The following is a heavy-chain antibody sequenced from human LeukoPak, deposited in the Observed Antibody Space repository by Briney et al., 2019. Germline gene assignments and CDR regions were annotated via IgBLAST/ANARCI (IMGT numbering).Heavy chain of an antibody. CDR3: ARHLPSTLYYDSSSYPPDDY. D-gene: IGHD3-22*01. CDR2: IDPDDSYT. Sequence: GESLKISCKGSGYSFTSYWISWVRQMPGKGLEWMGRIDPDDSYTNFSPSFQGHVTISADKYISTAYLQWSSLKASDTAMYYCARHLPSTLYYDSSSYPPDDYWGQGTLVTVSS. V-gene: IGHV5-10-1*01. J-gene: IGHJ4*02. CDR1: GYSFTSYW.